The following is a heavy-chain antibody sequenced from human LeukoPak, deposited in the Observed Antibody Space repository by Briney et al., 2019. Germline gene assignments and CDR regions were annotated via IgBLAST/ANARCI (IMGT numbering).Heavy chain of an antibody. J-gene: IGHJ5*02. CDR1: GYTFTSYG. CDR2: ISAYNGNT. D-gene: IGHD3-22*01. V-gene: IGHV1-18*01. Sequence: ASVKVSCKASGYTFTSYGISWVRQAPGQGLEWMGWISAYNGNTNYAQKFQGRVTMTRDTSISTAYMELSRLRSDDTAVYYCARAPINYYDSSGYYYKPNWFDPWGQGTLVTVSS. CDR3: ARAPINYYDSSGYYYKPNWFDP.